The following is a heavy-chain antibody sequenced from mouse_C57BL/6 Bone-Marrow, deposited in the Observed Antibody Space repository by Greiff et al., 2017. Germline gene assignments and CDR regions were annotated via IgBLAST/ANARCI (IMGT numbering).Heavy chain of an antibody. CDR2: ISSGGSYT. D-gene: IGHD1-2*01. CDR1: GFTFSSYG. CDR3: ASHSLLPSVYCSFDV. Sequence: DVKLVESGGGLVKPGGSLKLSCAASGFTFSSYGMSWVRQTPEKRLEWVATISSGGSYTYYPDSVKGRFTISRDNAKNTLYLHMSSLKSEDTAMDYCASHSLLPSVYCSFDVCDSGPAATVS. J-gene: IGHJ1*01. V-gene: IGHV5-6*03.